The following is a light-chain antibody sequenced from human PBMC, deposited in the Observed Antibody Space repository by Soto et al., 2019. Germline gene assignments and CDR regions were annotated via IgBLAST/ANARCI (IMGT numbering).Light chain of an antibody. V-gene: IGKV1-5*03. CDR1: QSITNR. Sequence: DIQMTQSPSTLSASVGDRVTITCRASQSITNRLAWYQQKAGKAPKLLIYKASSLESGVPSRFSGSGSGTEFTLTISSLQPDDFGTYYCQRYYSSPYSFGQGTNLEIK. CDR3: QRYYSSPYS. CDR2: KAS. J-gene: IGKJ2*01.